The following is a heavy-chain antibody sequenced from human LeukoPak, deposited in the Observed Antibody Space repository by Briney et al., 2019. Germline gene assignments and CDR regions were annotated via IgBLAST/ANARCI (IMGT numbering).Heavy chain of an antibody. Sequence: PGGSLRLSCAASGFTFNKFAMSWVRQAPGKGLEWVSGIIENGGETYYADSVRGRFTISRDNSKNTLYLQMNSLRAEDTALYYCAKDYEYNSNTWYFHWGRGTLVSVSS. J-gene: IGHJ4*02. D-gene: IGHD6-13*01. CDR2: IIENGGET. V-gene: IGHV3-23*01. CDR3: AKDYEYNSNTWYFH. CDR1: GFTFNKFA.